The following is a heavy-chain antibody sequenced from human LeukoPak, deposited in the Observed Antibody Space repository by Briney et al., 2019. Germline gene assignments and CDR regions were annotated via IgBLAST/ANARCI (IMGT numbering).Heavy chain of an antibody. CDR3: ARDRWGGFDY. Sequence: GGSLRLSCATSGFTVSSSYMTWVRQAPGKGLECVSIIYSDDSTFYADSVKGRFTISRDNSKNTLYLQMNSLRVEDTALYYCARDRWGGFDYWGQGTLVTVSS. J-gene: IGHJ4*02. CDR2: IYSDDST. CDR1: GFTVSSSY. V-gene: IGHV3-66*01. D-gene: IGHD3-16*01.